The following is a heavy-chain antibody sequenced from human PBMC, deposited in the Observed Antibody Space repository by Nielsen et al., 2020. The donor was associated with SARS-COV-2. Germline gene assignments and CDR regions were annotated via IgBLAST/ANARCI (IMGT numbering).Heavy chain of an antibody. V-gene: IGHV5-51*01. CDR3: ARPLCRGAGSYYNPSAFDI. D-gene: IGHD3-10*01. J-gene: IGHJ3*02. CDR1: GYSFTSYW. CDR2: IYPGDSDT. Sequence: GESLKISCKGSGYSFTSYWIGWVRQMPGKGLEWMGIIYPGDSDTRYSPSFQGQVTISADKSISTAYLQWSSLKASDTAMYYCARPLCRGAGSYYNPSAFDIWGQGTMVTVSS.